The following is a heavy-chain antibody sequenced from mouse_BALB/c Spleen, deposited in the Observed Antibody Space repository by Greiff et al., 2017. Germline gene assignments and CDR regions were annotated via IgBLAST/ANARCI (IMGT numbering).Heavy chain of an antibody. Sequence: QVQLQQSGAELARPGASVKLSCKASGYTFTDYYINWVKQRTGQGLEWIGEIYPGSGNTYYNEKFKGKATLTADKSSSTAYMQLSSLTSEDSAVYFCAIYYYGSRVDYWGQGTTLTVSS. J-gene: IGHJ2*01. CDR2: IYPGSGNT. V-gene: IGHV1-77*01. CDR1: GYTFTDYY. CDR3: AIYYYGSRVDY. D-gene: IGHD1-1*01.